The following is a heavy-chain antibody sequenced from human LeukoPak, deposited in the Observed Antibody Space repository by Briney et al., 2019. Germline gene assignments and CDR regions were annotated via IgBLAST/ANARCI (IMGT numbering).Heavy chain of an antibody. CDR3: ARGGEGYSSGWYDY. Sequence: GGSLRLSCAASGFTFSSYAMHWVRQAPGKGLXXXXXXSYDGSNKYYADSVKGRFTISRDNSKNTLYLQMNSLRAEDTAVYYCARGGEGYSSGWYDYWGQGTLVTVSS. J-gene: IGHJ4*02. V-gene: IGHV3-30*04. D-gene: IGHD6-19*01. CDR2: XSYDGSNK. CDR1: GFTFSSYA.